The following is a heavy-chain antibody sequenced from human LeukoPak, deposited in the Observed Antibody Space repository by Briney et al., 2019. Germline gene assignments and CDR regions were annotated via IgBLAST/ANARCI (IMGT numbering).Heavy chain of an antibody. D-gene: IGHD3-22*01. Sequence: SETLSLTCSVSGGSISSSSYYWGWIRQPPEKGLEWIGCIYYTGGTNYSPSLKSRVTISVDTSKNQFSLKLSSVTAADTAVYYCARDLNTSGYNWFDPWGQGTLVTVSS. V-gene: IGHV4-39*02. CDR3: ARDLNTSGYNWFDP. CDR1: GGSISSSSYY. J-gene: IGHJ5*02. CDR2: IYYTGGT.